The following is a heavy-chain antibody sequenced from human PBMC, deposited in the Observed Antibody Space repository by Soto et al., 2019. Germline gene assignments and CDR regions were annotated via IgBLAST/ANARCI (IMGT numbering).Heavy chain of an antibody. CDR2: IWYDGSNK. CDR1: GFTFSSYG. Sequence: ESGGGVVQPGRSLRLSCAASGFTFSSYGMHWVRQAPGKGLEWVAVIWYDGSNKYYADSVKGRFTISRDNSKNTLYLQMNSLRAEDTAVYYCARDRIVATISGRFDPWGQGTLVTVSS. CDR3: ARDRIVATISGRFDP. V-gene: IGHV3-33*01. D-gene: IGHD5-12*01. J-gene: IGHJ5*02.